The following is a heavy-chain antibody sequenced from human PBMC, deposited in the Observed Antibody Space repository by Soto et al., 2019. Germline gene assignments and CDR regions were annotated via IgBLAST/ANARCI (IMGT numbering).Heavy chain of an antibody. D-gene: IGHD3-3*01. CDR1: GFTFSSYA. J-gene: IGHJ4*02. Sequence: GGSLRLSCAASGFTFSSYAMSWVRQAPGKGLEWVSAISGSGGSKYYADSVKGRFTISRDNSKNTLYLQMNSLRAEDTAVYYCAKGLSSIFGVVIIDFDYWGQGTLVTVSS. V-gene: IGHV3-23*01. CDR3: AKGLSSIFGVVIIDFDY. CDR2: ISGSGGSK.